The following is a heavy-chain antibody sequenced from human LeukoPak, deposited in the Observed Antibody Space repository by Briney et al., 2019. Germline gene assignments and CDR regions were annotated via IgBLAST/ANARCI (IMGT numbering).Heavy chain of an antibody. CDR1: GFTFTSYG. Sequence: PGGSLRLSCVASGFTFTSYGMSWVRQAPGKGLEWVSAISGSGGSTCYTDSVKGRFTISRDNSKNTLYLQMNSLRAEDTAVYYCARVGYDSSGYYHRPPGYWGQGTLVTVSS. J-gene: IGHJ4*02. V-gene: IGHV3-23*01. CDR2: ISGSGGST. CDR3: ARVGYDSSGYYHRPPGY. D-gene: IGHD3-22*01.